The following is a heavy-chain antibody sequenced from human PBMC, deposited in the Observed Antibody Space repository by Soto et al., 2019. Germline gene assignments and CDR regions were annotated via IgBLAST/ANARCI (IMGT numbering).Heavy chain of an antibody. CDR1: GDSVSSNTAA. CDR3: VREIDPEYSPSWFDP. CDR2: TYYKSKWYS. V-gene: IGHV6-1*01. D-gene: IGHD6-6*01. J-gene: IGHJ5*02. Sequence: SQTLSLTCAISGDSVSSNTAAWNWIRQSPSRGLEWLGRTYYKSKWYSDYAVSVKGRITINPDTSKNQLSLHLNSVSPEDTAVYYCVREIDPEYSPSWFDPWGKGTLVTVSS.